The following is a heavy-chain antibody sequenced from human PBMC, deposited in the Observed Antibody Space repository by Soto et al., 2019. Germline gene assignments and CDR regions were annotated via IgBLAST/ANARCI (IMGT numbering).Heavy chain of an antibody. D-gene: IGHD6-13*01. Sequence: GGSLRLSCAASGFTFSSYWMSWVRQAPGKGLEWVANIKQDGSEKYYVDSVKGRFTISRDNAKNSLYLQMNSLRAEDTAVYYCARGPKGIAAVWRNYYYGMDVWGQGTTVTVSS. V-gene: IGHV3-7*01. CDR1: GFTFSSYW. CDR2: IKQDGSEK. J-gene: IGHJ6*02. CDR3: ARGPKGIAAVWRNYYYGMDV.